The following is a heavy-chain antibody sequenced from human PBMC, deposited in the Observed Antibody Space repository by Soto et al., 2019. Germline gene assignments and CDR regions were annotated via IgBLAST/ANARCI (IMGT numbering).Heavy chain of an antibody. J-gene: IGHJ4*02. Sequence: QVQLVQSGAEVKKPGSSVKVSCKASGGTFSSYAISWVRQAPGQGLEWMGGIIPIFGTANYAQKFQGRVTITADESTSTAYMELSSLRSEDTAVYYCARPFYYYDSSGYSYYFDYWGQGTLVTVSS. CDR3: ARPFYYYDSSGYSYYFDY. V-gene: IGHV1-69*01. CDR2: IIPIFGTA. D-gene: IGHD3-22*01. CDR1: GGTFSSYA.